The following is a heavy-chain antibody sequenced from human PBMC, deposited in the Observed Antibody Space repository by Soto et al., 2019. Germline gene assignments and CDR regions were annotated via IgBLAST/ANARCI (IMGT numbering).Heavy chain of an antibody. CDR1: VFSFIDYT. D-gene: IGHD1-20*01. CDR2: ISRGSDYI. Sequence: PGWSLRLSCAGSVFSFIDYTMNWVRQAPGKGLEWVSSISRGSDYIFYADTVKGRFTISRDNARNSLYLQMSSLRAEDTAVYYCAKDSGCVNNACAYDPWGQGTLVTVSS. CDR3: AKDSGCVNNACAYDP. J-gene: IGHJ5*02. V-gene: IGHV3-21*01.